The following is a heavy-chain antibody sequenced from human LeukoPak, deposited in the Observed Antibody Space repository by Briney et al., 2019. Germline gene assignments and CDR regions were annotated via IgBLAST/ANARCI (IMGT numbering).Heavy chain of an antibody. J-gene: IGHJ4*02. Sequence: GGSLRLSCAASGFTFSSYDMHWVRQATGKGLEWVSAIGTAGDTYYPGSVKGRFTISRENAKNSLYLQMNSLRAGDTAVYYCARQGRGANFDYRGQGTLVTVSS. CDR1: GFTFSSYD. CDR2: IGTAGDT. CDR3: ARQGRGANFDY. V-gene: IGHV3-13*01. D-gene: IGHD1-26*01.